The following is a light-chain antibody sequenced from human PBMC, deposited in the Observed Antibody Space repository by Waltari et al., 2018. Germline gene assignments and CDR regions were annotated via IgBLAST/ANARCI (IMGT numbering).Light chain of an antibody. CDR2: KVS. J-gene: IGKJ4*01. CDR3: MRGTHWPLT. Sequence: VVMTQSLLSMPVPLGQQASFSRWCSQSHVYSDGNPYLNWFHQRPGQSPRRLIYKVSNQDSGVPDRFSGSGSGTDVTLKISRVEAEGVGVYYCMRGTHWPLTFGGGTKVEIK. CDR1: QSHVYSDGNPY. V-gene: IGKV2-30*01.